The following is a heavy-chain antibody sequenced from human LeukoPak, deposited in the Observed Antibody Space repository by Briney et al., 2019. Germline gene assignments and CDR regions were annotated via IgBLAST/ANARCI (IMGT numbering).Heavy chain of an antibody. J-gene: IGHJ6*03. CDR1: GGSISSYY. CDR2: IYYSGTT. V-gene: IGHV4-59*01. D-gene: IGHD3-10*01. CDR3: AKDFRGYYYMDV. Sequence: SETLSLTCTVSGGSISSYYWGWVRQPPGKGLEWIGYIYYSGTTNYNPSLKSRVTISVDTSKNQLSLKLNSVTAADTAVYYCAKDFRGYYYMDVWGPGTTVTVSS.